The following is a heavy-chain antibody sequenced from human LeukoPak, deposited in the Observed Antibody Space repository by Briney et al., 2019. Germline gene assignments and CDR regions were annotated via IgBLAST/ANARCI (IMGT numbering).Heavy chain of an antibody. J-gene: IGHJ6*02. Sequence: GESLKISCKGSGNSFTTYWIGWVRQMPGKGLDWMGIIYPGDSDTRYSPSFQGQVTISADKSISTAYLQWSSLKASDTAMYYCVRLCSGGSCYSDYFYGMDVWGQGTTVTVSS. CDR2: IYPGDSDT. D-gene: IGHD2-15*01. CDR1: GNSFTTYW. V-gene: IGHV5-51*01. CDR3: VRLCSGGSCYSDYFYGMDV.